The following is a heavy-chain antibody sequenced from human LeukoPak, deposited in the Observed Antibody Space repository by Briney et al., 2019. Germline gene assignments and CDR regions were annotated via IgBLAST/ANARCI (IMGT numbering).Heavy chain of an antibody. CDR1: AFTFSNNA. CDR2: ISGSGDST. Sequence: PWGSLRLSSAASAFTFSNNAMSWVRQAPGKGLKWLLTISGSGDSTYYADSVQGRFTISRDNSKNTLYLQMNSLRAEDAAVYYCAGTRINWSSDYWGQGTLVTVSS. D-gene: IGHD1-20*01. V-gene: IGHV3-23*01. CDR3: AGTRINWSSDY. J-gene: IGHJ4*02.